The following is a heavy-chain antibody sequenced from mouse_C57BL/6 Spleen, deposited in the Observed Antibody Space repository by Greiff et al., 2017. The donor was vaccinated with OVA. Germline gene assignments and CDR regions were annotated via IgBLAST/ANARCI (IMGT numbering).Heavy chain of an antibody. CDR2: ISSGGSYT. V-gene: IGHV5-6*02. D-gene: IGHD2-5*01. Sequence: EVKLVESGGDLVKPGGSLKLSCAASGFTFSSYGMSWVRQTPDKRLEWVATISSGGSYTYYPDSVKGRFTISRDNAKNTLYLQMSSLKSEDTAMYYCARRNSNYVDYAMDYWGQGTSVTVSS. J-gene: IGHJ4*01. CDR3: ARRNSNYVDYAMDY. CDR1: GFTFSSYG.